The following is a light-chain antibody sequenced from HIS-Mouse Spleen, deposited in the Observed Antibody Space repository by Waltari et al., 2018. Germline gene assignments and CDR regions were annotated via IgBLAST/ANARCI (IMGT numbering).Light chain of an antibody. CDR2: LGS. J-gene: IGKJ4*01. Sequence: DIVMTQSPLSLPVTPGEPASISCRSSQSLLHSNGYNYLDWYLQKPGQPPQLLIYLGSSRASGVPDRFSGSGAGTDFTLKISRVDAEDVGVYYCMQALQTPLTFGGGTKVEIK. V-gene: IGKV2-28*01. CDR1: QSLLHSNGYNY. CDR3: MQALQTPLT.